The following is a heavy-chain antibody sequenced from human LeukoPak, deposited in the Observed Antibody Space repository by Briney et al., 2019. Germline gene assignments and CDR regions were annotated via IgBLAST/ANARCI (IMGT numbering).Heavy chain of an antibody. V-gene: IGHV1-69*06. J-gene: IGHJ4*02. CDR1: GGTFSSYA. CDR2: IIPIFGTA. CDR3: GGGTYYYGSGSYYNMYY. D-gene: IGHD3-10*01. Sequence: ASVKVSCKASGGTFSSYAISWVRQAPGQGLEWMGGIIPIFGTANYAQKFQGRVTITADKSTSTAYMELSSLRSEDTAVYYCGGGTYYYGSGSYYNMYYWGQGTLVTVSS.